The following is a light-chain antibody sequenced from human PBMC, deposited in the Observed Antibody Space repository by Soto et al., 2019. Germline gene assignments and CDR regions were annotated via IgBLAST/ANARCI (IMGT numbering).Light chain of an antibody. J-gene: IGKJ5*01. V-gene: IGKV3-15*01. Sequence: EVVLTQSPVRLSVSPGESATLSCRASQTVSYNLDWHQQQPGQAPRLLIFGGSTRATGIPARFSGSGSGTEFTLTTNSLQSEDFAVYYCQQYNYWPITFGQGTRLEFK. CDR3: QQYNYWPIT. CDR2: GGS. CDR1: QTVSYN.